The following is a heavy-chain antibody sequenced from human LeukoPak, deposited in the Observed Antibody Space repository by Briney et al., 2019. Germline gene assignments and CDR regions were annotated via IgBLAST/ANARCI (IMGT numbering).Heavy chain of an antibody. D-gene: IGHD5-24*01. V-gene: IGHV4-59*01. CDR2: IYYSGST. CDR1: GGSISRYY. J-gene: IGHJ4*02. CDR3: ARGRRDGYNGLDY. Sequence: SETLSLTCTVSGGSISRYYWSWIRQPPGKGLEWIGYIYYSGSTNYNPSLKSRVTISVDTSKNQFSLKLSSVTAADTAVYYCARGRRDGYNGLDYWGQGTLVTVSS.